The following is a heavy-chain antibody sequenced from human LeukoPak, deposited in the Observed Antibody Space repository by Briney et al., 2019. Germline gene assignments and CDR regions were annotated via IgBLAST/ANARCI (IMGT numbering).Heavy chain of an antibody. CDR2: IYTSGST. CDR3: ARANRNYSNIYYYWYFDL. V-gene: IGHV4-4*07. D-gene: IGHD4-11*01. CDR1: GGSISSYY. Sequence: PSETLSLTCTVSGGSISSYYWSWIRQPAGKGLEWIGRIYTSGSTNYNPSLKSRVTMSVDTSKNQFSLKLSSVTAADTAVYYCARANRNYSNIYYYWYFDLWGRGTLVTVSS. J-gene: IGHJ2*01.